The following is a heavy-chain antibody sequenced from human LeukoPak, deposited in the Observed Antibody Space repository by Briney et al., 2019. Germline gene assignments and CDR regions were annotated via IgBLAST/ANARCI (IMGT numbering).Heavy chain of an antibody. J-gene: IGHJ4*02. Sequence: SETLSLTCTVSGGSISTYYWSWIRQPPGKGLEWLGYIYYSGITNYNPSLKSRLTISVDTSENQFSLKLSSVTAADTAVYYCARDPGRYQLPRGGFDYWGQGTLVTVSS. CDR2: IYYSGIT. D-gene: IGHD2-2*01. V-gene: IGHV4-59*01. CDR3: ARDPGRYQLPRGGFDY. CDR1: GGSISTYY.